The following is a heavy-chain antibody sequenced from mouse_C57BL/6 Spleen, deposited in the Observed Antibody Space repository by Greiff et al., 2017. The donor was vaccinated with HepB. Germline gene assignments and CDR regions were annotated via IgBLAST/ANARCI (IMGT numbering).Heavy chain of an antibody. D-gene: IGHD1-1*01. CDR1: GYTFTSYD. CDR3: ARLGYYGRSGWYFDV. Sequence: QVQLQQSGPELVKPGASVKLSCKASGYTFTSYDINWVKQRPGQGLEWIGWIYPRDGSTKYNEKFKGKATLTVDTSSRTAYMELHSLTSEDSAVYFCARLGYYGRSGWYFDVWGTGTTVTVSS. V-gene: IGHV1-85*01. CDR2: IYPRDGST. J-gene: IGHJ1*03.